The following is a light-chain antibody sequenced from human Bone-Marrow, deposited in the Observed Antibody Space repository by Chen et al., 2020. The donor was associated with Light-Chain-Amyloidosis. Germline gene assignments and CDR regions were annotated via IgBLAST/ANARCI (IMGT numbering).Light chain of an antibody. Sequence: SYVLTQPSSVSVAPGQTATIACGGNNIGSTSVTRYQQTPGQAPLLVVYDDSDRPAGIPERLSGSNSVNTATLTISRVEAGDEADYYCQVWDRSSERPVFGGGTKLTVL. V-gene: IGLV3-21*02. J-gene: IGLJ3*02. CDR1: NIGSTS. CDR2: DDS. CDR3: QVWDRSSERPV.